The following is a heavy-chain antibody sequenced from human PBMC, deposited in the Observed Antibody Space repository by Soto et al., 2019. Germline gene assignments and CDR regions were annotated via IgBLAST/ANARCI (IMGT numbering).Heavy chain of an antibody. Sequence: EVQLVESGGGLVQPGGSLRLSCAASGFTFSSYWMSWVRQAPGKGLEWVANIKQDGSEKYYVDYVKGRFTISRDNSKNTLYLQMNCLRAEDTAVYYCARDIVVVPAAILYYYYYYGMDVWGQGTTVTVSS. CDR2: IKQDGSEK. CDR1: GFTFSSYW. J-gene: IGHJ6*02. CDR3: ARDIVVVPAAILYYYYYYGMDV. V-gene: IGHV3-7*01. D-gene: IGHD2-2*02.